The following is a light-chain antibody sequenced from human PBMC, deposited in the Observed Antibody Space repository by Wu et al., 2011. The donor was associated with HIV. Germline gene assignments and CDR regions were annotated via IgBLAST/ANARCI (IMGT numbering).Light chain of an antibody. CDR3: QLYGSSSYT. CDR2: GAS. Sequence: EIVLTQSPGTLSLSPGERATLSCRTSQTVGSNLAWYQQKPGQTPRLLIYGASTRATGISARFSGSGSGTDFTLTISRLEPEDFAVYYCQLYGSSSYTFGQGDQVGDQT. CDR1: QTVGSN. V-gene: IGKV3-20*01. J-gene: IGKJ2*01.